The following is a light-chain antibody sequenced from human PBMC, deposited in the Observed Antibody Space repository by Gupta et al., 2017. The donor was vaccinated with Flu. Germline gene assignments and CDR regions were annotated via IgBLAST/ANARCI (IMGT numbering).Light chain of an antibody. Sequence: WRCRQGLLDPANRNTYVDWYLQQPGQSQQLIIYMMSHRAAGVPDRFSGRASGTDITLKIRRVEAEDVGFYYCIQRSEYPFTFGPGTKLEI. CDR1: QGLLDPANRNTY. CDR3: IQRSEYPFT. J-gene: IGKJ3*01. CDR2: MMS. V-gene: IGKV2-40*01.